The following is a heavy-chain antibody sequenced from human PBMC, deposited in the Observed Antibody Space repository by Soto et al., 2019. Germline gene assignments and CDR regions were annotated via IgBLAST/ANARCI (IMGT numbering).Heavy chain of an antibody. CDR2: IIPILGIT. J-gene: IGHJ6*02. CDR1: GGTFSSYT. CDR3: AIAVAGTHGMDV. D-gene: IGHD6-19*01. V-gene: IGHV1-69*02. Sequence: QVQLVQSGAEVKKPESSVKVSCKASGGTFSSYTISWVRQAPGQGLEWMGRIIPILGITNYAQKFQGRVTMTADKSTSTADMERSSLRSEDTAVYYCAIAVAGTHGMDVWGQGTTVTVSS.